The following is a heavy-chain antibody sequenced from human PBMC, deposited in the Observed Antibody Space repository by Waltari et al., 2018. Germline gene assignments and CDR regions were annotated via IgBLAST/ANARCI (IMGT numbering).Heavy chain of an antibody. CDR2: ISSGGSNI. J-gene: IGHJ4*02. CDR3: TRERSVTGKGNLDY. Sequence: EVQLVESGGGLVQPGGSLRPSCAASGFTFSSFERNWVRQAPGKGLEWVSYISSGGSNIFYAESVKGRFTISRDNAKNSLYLQMNSLRVEDTAVYYCTRERSVTGKGNLDYWGQGTLVTVSS. D-gene: IGHD3-10*01. CDR1: GFTFSSFE. V-gene: IGHV3-48*03.